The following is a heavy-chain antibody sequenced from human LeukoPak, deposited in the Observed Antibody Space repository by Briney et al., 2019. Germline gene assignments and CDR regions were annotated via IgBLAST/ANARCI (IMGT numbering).Heavy chain of an antibody. D-gene: IGHD6-19*01. CDR2: ISYDGSNK. V-gene: IGHV3-30*18. CDR1: GFTFSSYG. Sequence: AGGSLRLSCAASGFTFSSYGMHWVRQAPGKGLEWVAVISYDGSNKYYADSVKGRFTISRDNSKNTLYLQMNSLRAEDTAVYYCAKDRSVAGFDYWGQGTLVTVSS. CDR3: AKDRSVAGFDY. J-gene: IGHJ4*02.